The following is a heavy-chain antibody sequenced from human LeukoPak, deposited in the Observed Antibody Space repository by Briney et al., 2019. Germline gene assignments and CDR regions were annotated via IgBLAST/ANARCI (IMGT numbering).Heavy chain of an antibody. CDR1: GYIFTSYF. V-gene: IGHV1-46*01. D-gene: IGHD5-12*01. CDR3: AREATLDAFDI. CDR2: INPSGGST. Sequence: ASVKVSCKASGYIFTSYFMHWVRQAPGQGLEWMGIINPSGGSTSYAQKFQGRVTMTRDMSTSTVYMELSSLRSEDTAVYYCAREATLDAFDIWGQGTMVTVSS. J-gene: IGHJ3*02.